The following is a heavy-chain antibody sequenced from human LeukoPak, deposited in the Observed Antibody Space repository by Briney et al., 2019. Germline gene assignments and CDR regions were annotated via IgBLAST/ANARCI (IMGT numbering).Heavy chain of an antibody. CDR3: ARGVATGGSFDY. CDR1: GGTFSSYA. CDR2: IIPIFGTA. D-gene: IGHD5-12*01. Sequence: SVKVSCKASGGTFSSYAISWVRQAPGQGLEWMGGIIPIFGTANYAQKFQGRVTITADKSTSTAYMELRSLRSEDTAVYYCARGVATGGSFDYWGQGTLVTVSS. V-gene: IGHV1-69*06. J-gene: IGHJ4*02.